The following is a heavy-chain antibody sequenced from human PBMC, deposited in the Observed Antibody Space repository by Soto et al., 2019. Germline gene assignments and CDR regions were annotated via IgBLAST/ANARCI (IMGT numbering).Heavy chain of an antibody. V-gene: IGHV1-46*01. J-gene: IGHJ5*02. CDR3: ARSSGGNFGIIIEGTNWFAP. CDR2: INPHGGST. Sequence: QLVQSGGEVKQPGASVKVSCKAPRDTFTSYYINWVRQAPGQGLEWMGVINPHGGSTAYAQKFKGRVTWTRDPSASTVYMEVSSLTSEDTAMYYCARSSGGNFGIIIEGTNWFAPWGQGTLVTVSS. CDR1: RDTFTSYY. D-gene: IGHD1-26*01.